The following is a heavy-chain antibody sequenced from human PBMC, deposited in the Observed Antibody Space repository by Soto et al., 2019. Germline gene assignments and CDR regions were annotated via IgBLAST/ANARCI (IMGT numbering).Heavy chain of an antibody. CDR3: ARGIYDFWSGSPRYGMDV. V-gene: IGHV3-30-3*01. CDR1: GFTFSSYA. Sequence: QSGGSLRLSCAASGFTFSSYAMHWVRQAPGKGLEWVAVISYDGSNKYYADSVKGRFTISRDNSKNTLYLQMNSLRAEDTAVYYCARGIYDFWSGSPRYGMDVWGQGTTVTVSS. D-gene: IGHD3-3*01. CDR2: ISYDGSNK. J-gene: IGHJ6*02.